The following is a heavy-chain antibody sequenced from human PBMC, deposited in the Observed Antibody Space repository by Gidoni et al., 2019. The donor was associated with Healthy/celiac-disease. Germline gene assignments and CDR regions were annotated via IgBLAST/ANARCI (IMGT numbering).Heavy chain of an antibody. V-gene: IGHV3-9*01. J-gene: IGHJ3*02. D-gene: IGHD3-3*01. Sequence: EVQLVESGGGLVQPGRSLRLSCAASGFPFDDYAMHWVRQAPGKGLEWVSGISWNSGSIGYADSVKGRFTISRDNAKNSLYLQMNSLRAEDTALYYCARSIFGVVILDAFDIWGQGTMVTVSS. CDR2: ISWNSGSI. CDR1: GFPFDDYA. CDR3: ARSIFGVVILDAFDI.